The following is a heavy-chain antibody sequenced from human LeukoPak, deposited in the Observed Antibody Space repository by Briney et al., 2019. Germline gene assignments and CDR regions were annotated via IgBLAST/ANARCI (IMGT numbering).Heavy chain of an antibody. CDR2: ISYDGSNK. CDR3: AKDLYGSDWYNYFDP. CDR1: GFTFSSYG. J-gene: IGHJ5*02. D-gene: IGHD6-19*01. Sequence: GGSLRLSCAASGFTFSSYGMHWVRQAPGKGLEWVAVISYDGSNKYYADSVKGRFTISRDNSKNTLYLQMNSLRAEDTAVYHCAKDLYGSDWYNYFDPWGQGALVTVSS. V-gene: IGHV3-30*18.